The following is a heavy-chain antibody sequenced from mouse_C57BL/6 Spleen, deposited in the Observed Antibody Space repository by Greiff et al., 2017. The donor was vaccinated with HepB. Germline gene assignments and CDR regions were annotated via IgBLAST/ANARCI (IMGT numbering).Heavy chain of an antibody. CDR3: ARSNYYYGSSYGDY. J-gene: IGHJ2*01. CDR2: IDPSDSYT. V-gene: IGHV1-50*01. D-gene: IGHD1-1*01. Sequence: VQLQQSGAELVKPGASVKLSCKASGYTFTSYWMQWVKQRPGQGLEWIGEIDPSDSYTNYNQKFKGKATLTVDTSSSTAYMQLSSLTSEDSAVYYCARSNYYYGSSYGDYWGHSTTLTVSS. CDR1: GYTFTSYW.